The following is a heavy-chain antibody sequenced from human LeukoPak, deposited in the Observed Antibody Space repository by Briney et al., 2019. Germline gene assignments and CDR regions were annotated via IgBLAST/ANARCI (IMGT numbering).Heavy chain of an antibody. CDR2: IYHSGST. CDR3: ATRSITMVRGVINNY. CDR1: GGSISSSNW. D-gene: IGHD3-10*01. Sequence: SETLSLTCAVSGGSISSSNWWSWVRQPPGKGLEWIGEIYHSGSTNYNPSLKSRVTISVDKSKNQFSLKLSSVTAADTAVYYCATRSITMVRGVINNYWGQGTPVTVSS. J-gene: IGHJ4*02. V-gene: IGHV4-4*02.